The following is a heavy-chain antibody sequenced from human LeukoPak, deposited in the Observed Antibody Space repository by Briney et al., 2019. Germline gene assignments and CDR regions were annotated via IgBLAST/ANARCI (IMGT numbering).Heavy chain of an antibody. J-gene: IGHJ6*03. CDR2: IKKDGSEK. V-gene: IGHV3-7*01. D-gene: IGHD3-10*01. CDR3: AKSGYYYYMDV. Sequence: GGSLRLSCAASGFTFSSYWMSWVRQAPGKGLEWVANIKKDGSEKYYVDSVKSRFTISRDNAKNPLYLQMNSLRAEDTAVYYCAKSGYYYYMDVWGKGTTVTVSS. CDR1: GFTFSSYW.